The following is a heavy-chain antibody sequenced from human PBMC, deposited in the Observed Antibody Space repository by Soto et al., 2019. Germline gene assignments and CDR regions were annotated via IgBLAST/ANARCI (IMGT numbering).Heavy chain of an antibody. CDR1: GFTFSSYA. D-gene: IGHD6-19*01. Sequence: HPGGSLRLSCAASGFTFSSYAMSWVRQAPGKGLEWVSAISGSGGSTYYADSVKGRFTISRDNSKNTLYLQMNSLRAEDTAVYYCAKPYIHSSGWYLTGDYYYYMDVWGKGTTVTVSS. CDR2: ISGSGGST. V-gene: IGHV3-23*01. CDR3: AKPYIHSSGWYLTGDYYYYMDV. J-gene: IGHJ6*03.